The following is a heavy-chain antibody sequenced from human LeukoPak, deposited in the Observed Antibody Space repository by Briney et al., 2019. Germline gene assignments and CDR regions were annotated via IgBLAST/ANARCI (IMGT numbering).Heavy chain of an antibody. CDR3: ASIRNWFSLGVSDGFDI. V-gene: IGHV1-2*02. Sequence: ASVKVSCKAFGYTFTGYYMHWVRQAPGQGLEWMGWINPNSGGTNYAQKFQGRVTMTRDTSISTAYMELSRLRSDDTAIYFCASIRNWFSLGVSDGFDIWGQGTMVTVSS. CDR1: GYTFTGYY. J-gene: IGHJ3*02. D-gene: IGHD1-1*01. CDR2: INPNSGGT.